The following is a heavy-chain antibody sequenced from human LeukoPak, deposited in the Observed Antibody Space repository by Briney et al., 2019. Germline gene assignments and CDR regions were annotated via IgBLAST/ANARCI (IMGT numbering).Heavy chain of an antibody. J-gene: IGHJ4*02. CDR2: ISNSGART. D-gene: IGHD3-9*01. V-gene: IGHV3-23*01. Sequence: GKSLRLSCTASGFTFSSYAMSWVRQAPGKGLEWVSVISNSGARTYYADSAKGRFTISRDNSKNTLYLQMNSLRAEDTAVYYCANDLSSLTPALRYSDWPIDYWGQGTLVTVSS. CDR3: ANDLSSLTPALRYSDWPIDY. CDR1: GFTFSSYA.